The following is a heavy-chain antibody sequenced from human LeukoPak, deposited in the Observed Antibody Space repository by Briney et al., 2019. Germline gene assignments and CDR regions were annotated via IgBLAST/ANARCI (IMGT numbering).Heavy chain of an antibody. D-gene: IGHD2-15*01. V-gene: IGHV1-2*02. CDR1: GYTFTGYY. J-gene: IGHJ4*02. CDR3: ARDERYCSGGSCSDYGDYGGYFDY. Sequence: GASVKVSCKASGYTFTGYYMHGVRQAPGQGLEWMGWINPNSGGTNYAQAFQGRVTITRDTSASTAYMELSSLRSEDMAVYYCARDERYCSGGSCSDYGDYGGYFDYWGQGTLVTVSS. CDR2: INPNSGGT.